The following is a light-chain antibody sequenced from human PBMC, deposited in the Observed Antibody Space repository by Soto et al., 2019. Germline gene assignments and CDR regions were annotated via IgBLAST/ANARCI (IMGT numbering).Light chain of an antibody. Sequence: QSVLTQPPSGSAAPGQKVTLSCSGSSANIGSNYVSWYQQVPGTAPKLLIYEDHKRPSEIPDRFSGSKSGTSATLDITGLQTGDEADYYCGSWDSSLSAGVFGGGTKLTVL. J-gene: IGLJ3*02. CDR2: EDH. CDR1: SANIGSNY. CDR3: GSWDSSLSAGV. V-gene: IGLV1-51*02.